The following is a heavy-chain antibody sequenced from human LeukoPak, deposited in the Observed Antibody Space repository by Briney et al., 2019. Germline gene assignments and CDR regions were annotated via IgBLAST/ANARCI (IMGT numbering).Heavy chain of an antibody. CDR2: ISAYNGNT. V-gene: IGHV1-18*01. Sequence: ASVKVSCKASGYTFTSYGISWVRQAPGQGLEWMGWISAYNGNTNYAQKLQGRVTMTTDTSTSTAYMELRSLRSDDTAVYYCARTSKWELPPPPDYWGQGTLLTVSS. CDR1: GYTFTSYG. CDR3: ARTSKWELPPPPDY. D-gene: IGHD1-26*01. J-gene: IGHJ4*02.